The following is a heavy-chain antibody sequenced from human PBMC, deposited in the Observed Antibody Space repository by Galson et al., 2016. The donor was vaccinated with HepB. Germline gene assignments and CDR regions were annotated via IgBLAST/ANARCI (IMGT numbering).Heavy chain of an antibody. CDR2: IYYSGST. V-gene: IGHV4-39*01. J-gene: IGHJ4*02. D-gene: IGHD6-19*01. CDR3: ASPLASTGWPNFDY. Sequence: SETLSLTCTVSGGSIGSSAYYWGWIRQPPGKGLEWIRTIYYSGSTYYNPSLKSRVTISVDTSKNQFSLKLSSVTAADTALYYCASPLASTGWPNFDYWGQGILVTVSS. CDR1: GGSIGSSAYY.